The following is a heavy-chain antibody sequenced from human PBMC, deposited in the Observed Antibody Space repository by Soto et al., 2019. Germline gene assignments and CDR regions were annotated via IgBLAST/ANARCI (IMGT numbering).Heavy chain of an antibody. Sequence: GESLKISCKGSGYSFAGYWITWVRQKPGKGLEWMGRIDPSDSQTYYSPSFRGHVTISVTKSITTVFLQWSSLRASDTAMYYCARQIYDSDTGPNFQYYFDSWGQGPPVTVSS. D-gene: IGHD3-22*01. J-gene: IGHJ4*02. CDR1: GYSFAGYW. V-gene: IGHV5-10-1*01. CDR3: ARQIYDSDTGPNFQYYFDS. CDR2: IDPSDSQT.